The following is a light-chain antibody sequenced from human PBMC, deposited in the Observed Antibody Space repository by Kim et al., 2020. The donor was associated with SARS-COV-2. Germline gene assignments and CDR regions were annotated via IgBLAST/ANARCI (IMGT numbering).Light chain of an antibody. Sequence: ATLSVSPGERATLSCRASQSISSNLVWYQQKPGQAPRLLIYDASTRATGIAARFSGSGSGTEFTLTISSLQSEDFAVYYCQQGRAFGQGTKVDIK. V-gene: IGKV3-15*01. CDR3: QQGRA. CDR1: QSISSN. CDR2: DAS. J-gene: IGKJ1*01.